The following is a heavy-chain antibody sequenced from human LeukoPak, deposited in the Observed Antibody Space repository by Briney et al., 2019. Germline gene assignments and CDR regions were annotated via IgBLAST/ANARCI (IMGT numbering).Heavy chain of an antibody. D-gene: IGHD3-10*01. CDR3: ARGHLGLSH. J-gene: IGHJ4*02. CDR1: GGSISGYS. Sequence: PSETLSLTCTVSGGSISGYSWTWIRQPPGQGLEWIGYFHNSRTTSYNPSLTGRVIISVDTAMDQISLKLNSVTAADTAVYYCARGHLGLSHWAQGIPVTVSS. V-gene: IGHV4-59*01. CDR2: FHNSRTT.